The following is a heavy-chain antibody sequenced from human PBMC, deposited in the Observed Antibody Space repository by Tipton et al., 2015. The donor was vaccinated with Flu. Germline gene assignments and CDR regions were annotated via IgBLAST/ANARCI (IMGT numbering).Heavy chain of an antibody. CDR2: IRSKANSYAT. V-gene: IGHV3-73*01. CDR3: IRHEGAQHY. Sequence: SLRLSCAASGFTFSGSAMHWIRQASGKGLEWVGRIRSKANSYATAYAASVKGRFTISRDDSKNTAYLQMNSLKTEDTAVYYCIRHEGAQHYWGQGTLVSVSS. CDR1: GFTFSGSA. J-gene: IGHJ4*02. D-gene: IGHD1-26*01.